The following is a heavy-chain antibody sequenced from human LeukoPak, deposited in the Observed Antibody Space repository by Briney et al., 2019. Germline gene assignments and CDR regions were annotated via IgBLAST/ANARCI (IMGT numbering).Heavy chain of an antibody. CDR3: ARDVDIVATSGVDY. Sequence: PGGSLRLSCAASGFTFSTYNMNWVRQAPGKGLEWVSYISTDSDSIYYAGSVKGRFTISRDNAKNSLYLQMNSLRDEDTAVYYCARDVDIVATSGVDYWGQGTLVTVSS. CDR1: GFTFSTYN. J-gene: IGHJ4*02. CDR2: ISTDSDSI. D-gene: IGHD5-12*01. V-gene: IGHV3-48*02.